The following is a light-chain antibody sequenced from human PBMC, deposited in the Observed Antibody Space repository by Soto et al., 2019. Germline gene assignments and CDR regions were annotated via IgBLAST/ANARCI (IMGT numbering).Light chain of an antibody. V-gene: IGKV1-33*01. J-gene: IGKJ2*01. Sequence: GDSVTITCQACQDISTSLNWYHRRPGKAPKLLITDASTLQTGVPPRFRGSGAGTDFSFTISRLQPEDFGEYYCQQYENVPTFGQGTKVKIK. CDR1: QDISTS. CDR2: DAS. CDR3: QQYENVPT.